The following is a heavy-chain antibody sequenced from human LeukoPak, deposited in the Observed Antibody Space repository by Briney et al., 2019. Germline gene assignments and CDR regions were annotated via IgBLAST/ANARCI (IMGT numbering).Heavy chain of an antibody. CDR2: IIPIFGTA. J-gene: IGHJ4*02. CDR3: ARGFLERRRYYFDY. Sequence: ASVKVSCKASGGTFSSYAISWVRQAPGQGLEWMRGIIPIFGTANYAQKFQGRVTITADESTSTAYMELSSLRSEDTAVYYCARGFLERRRYYFDYWGQGTLVTVSS. CDR1: GGTFSSYA. V-gene: IGHV1-69*13. D-gene: IGHD1-1*01.